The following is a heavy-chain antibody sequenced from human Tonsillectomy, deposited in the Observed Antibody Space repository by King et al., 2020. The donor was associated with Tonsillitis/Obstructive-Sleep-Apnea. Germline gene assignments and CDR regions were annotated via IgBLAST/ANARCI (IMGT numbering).Heavy chain of an antibody. V-gene: IGHV4-28*01. D-gene: IGHD6-19*01. Sequence: VQLQESGPGLVKPSDTLSLTCAVSGSSISSSNWWGWIRQPPGKGLEWIGYLHYSGSTYYNPSLKSRVTMSVDTSKNQFSLKLSSVTAVDTAVYYCARTKGLAVADGAFDIWGQGTMVTVSS. CDR3: ARTKGLAVADGAFDI. CDR2: LHYSGST. J-gene: IGHJ3*02. CDR1: GSSISSSNW.